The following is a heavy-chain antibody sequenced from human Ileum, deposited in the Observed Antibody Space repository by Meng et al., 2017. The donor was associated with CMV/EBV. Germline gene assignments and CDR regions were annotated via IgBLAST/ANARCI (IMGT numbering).Heavy chain of an antibody. D-gene: IGHD3/OR15-3a*01. CDR2: AYYRSKWYI. Sequence: SETLSLTCAISGDSVSSNTAAWNWIRQSPSRGLEWLGRAYYRSKWYIDYAPSVKGRIIINSDTSKNQFSLQLNSVSPEDAAVYYCARGSWTYYGMDVWDQGTTVTSP. CDR3: ARGSWTYYGMDV. CDR1: GDSVSSNTAA. J-gene: IGHJ6*02. V-gene: IGHV6-1*01.